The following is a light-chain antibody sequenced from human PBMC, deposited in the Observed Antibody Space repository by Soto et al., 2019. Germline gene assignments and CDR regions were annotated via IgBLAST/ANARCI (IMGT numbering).Light chain of an antibody. CDR2: DST. CDR1: QSISKL. J-gene: IGKJ1*01. CDR3: QQYDSYSWT. V-gene: IGKV1-5*01. Sequence: DIQMTQFPSTLSASVGDRVTITCRASQSISKLFAWYQQKPGKAPKLLIYDSTSLQSGVPSRFSGSGSGTEFTLTSTSLQPDDFATYSRQQYDSYSWTFGQGTKVDIK.